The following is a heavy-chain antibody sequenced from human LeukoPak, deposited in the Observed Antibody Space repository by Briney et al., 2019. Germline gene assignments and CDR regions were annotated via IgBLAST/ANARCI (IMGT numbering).Heavy chain of an antibody. D-gene: IGHD1-26*01. V-gene: IGHV4-59*08. CDR1: IGSIRSYH. CDR2: IYYSGNT. Sequence: SETLSLTCTVSIGSIRSYHWHWIRQPPGKGLEWIGSIYYSGNTNYNPSLKSRISVSVDTSKNQFSLKLNSLTPADTAVYYCARQSGSYFRPFDYWGQGIQVTVSS. J-gene: IGHJ4*02. CDR3: ARQSGSYFRPFDY.